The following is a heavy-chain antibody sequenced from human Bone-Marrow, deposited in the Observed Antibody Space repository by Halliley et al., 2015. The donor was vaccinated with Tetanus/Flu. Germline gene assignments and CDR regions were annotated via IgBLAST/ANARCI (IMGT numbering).Heavy chain of an antibody. CDR2: IYPGDSDA. CDR1: GYSFTSYW. Sequence: QLVQSGAEVKKPGESLKISCKASGYSFTSYWIGWVRQMPGKGLEWMGIIYPGDSDARYSPSFKGQVTISVDKSISTAYLQWSSLKASDTAMYYCARSSSEYQLLFWFDPWGQGTLVTVSP. D-gene: IGHD2-2*01. J-gene: IGHJ5*02. CDR3: ARSSSEYQLLFWFDP. V-gene: IGHV5-51*03.